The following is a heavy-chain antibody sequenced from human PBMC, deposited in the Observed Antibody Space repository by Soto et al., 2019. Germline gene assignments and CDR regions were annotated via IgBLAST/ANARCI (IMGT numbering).Heavy chain of an antibody. CDR2: ISWQSGSI. Sequence: EVQLVESGGGLAHPGRSLRLSCAASGFDFDDYAIQWVRQAPGKGLEWVPGISWQSGSIRYADSVKGRFTISRDNAKNSLYLQMNSLRVEATALYSCAKDMFRSSSAATFDYWGPGILVTVSS. CDR3: AKDMFRSSSAATFDY. J-gene: IGHJ4*02. CDR1: GFDFDDYA. V-gene: IGHV3-9*01. D-gene: IGHD6-6*01.